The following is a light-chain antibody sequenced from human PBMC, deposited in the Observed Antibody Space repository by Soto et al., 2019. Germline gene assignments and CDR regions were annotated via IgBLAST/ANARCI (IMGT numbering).Light chain of an antibody. CDR2: GAS. V-gene: IGKV3-11*01. Sequence: EIVMTQSPATLSVSPGERATLSCRASQSVGTNLVWYQHKPGQAPRPLIYGASNRATGIPARFSGSGSGTDFTLTISSLEPEDFAVYYCQQRSNWPPITFGQGTRLEIK. J-gene: IGKJ5*01. CDR1: QSVGTN. CDR3: QQRSNWPPIT.